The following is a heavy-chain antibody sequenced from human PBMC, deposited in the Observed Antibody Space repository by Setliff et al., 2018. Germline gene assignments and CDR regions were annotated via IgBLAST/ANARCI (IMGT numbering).Heavy chain of an antibody. J-gene: IGHJ6*03. CDR2: IWYDGSNK. CDR3: AKEAANYYYYMDV. CDR1: GFTFSSYG. V-gene: IGHV3-33*06. D-gene: IGHD2-15*01. Sequence: PGESLRLSCAASGFTFSSYGMHWVRQAPGKGLEWVAVIWYDGSNKYYADSVKGRFTISRDNSKNTLYLQMNSLRAEDTAVYYCAKEAANYYYYMDVWGKGTTVTVSS.